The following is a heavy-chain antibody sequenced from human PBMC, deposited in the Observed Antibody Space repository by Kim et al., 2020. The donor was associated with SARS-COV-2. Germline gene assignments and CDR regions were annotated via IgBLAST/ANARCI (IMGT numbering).Heavy chain of an antibody. CDR2: ISGSGITT. J-gene: IGHJ4*02. CDR3: AKVPGGSGWIFAY. CDR1: GFTISTYA. Sequence: GGSLRLSCAASGFTISTYAMTWVRQAPGKGLVWVSAISGSGITTYYADSVKGRFTISRDISKNTLYLQLNSLRAEDTAVYFCAKVPGGSGWIFAYWGQGSLVTVSS. V-gene: IGHV3-23*01. D-gene: IGHD6-19*01.